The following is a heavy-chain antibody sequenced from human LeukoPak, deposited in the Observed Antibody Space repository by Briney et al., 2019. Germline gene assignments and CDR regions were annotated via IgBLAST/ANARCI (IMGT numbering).Heavy chain of an antibody. CDR3: VRDNYGGILDF. D-gene: IGHD2-21*01. V-gene: IGHV3-30*04. CDR2: VLYDGSNK. CDR1: GFTFTRYT. Sequence: LGGSLRLSCAASGFTFTRYTMHWVRQAPGKGLEWVAVVLYDGSNKYYADSVKGRFTLSRDNSKNTLSLQMNTLRADDTAVYYCVRDNYGGILDFWGQGTLVTVSS. J-gene: IGHJ4*02.